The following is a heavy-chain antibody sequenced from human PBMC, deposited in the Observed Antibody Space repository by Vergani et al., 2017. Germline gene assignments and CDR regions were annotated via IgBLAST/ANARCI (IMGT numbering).Heavy chain of an antibody. V-gene: IGHV3-33*06. D-gene: IGHD2-2*01. CDR1: GFTFNQYG. CDR2: TWYDGNNK. J-gene: IGHJ3*01. CDR3: AKVCGSTSCPYGGGAFDV. Sequence: QVQLVESGGGVVQPGRSLRLSCAASGFTFNQYGMHWVRQAPGKGLEWVAVTWYDGNNKQYADSVKGRFTISRDNPKSTMYLQMTDLRAEDTATYYCAKVCGSTSCPYGGGAFDVWGHGTMVTVSS.